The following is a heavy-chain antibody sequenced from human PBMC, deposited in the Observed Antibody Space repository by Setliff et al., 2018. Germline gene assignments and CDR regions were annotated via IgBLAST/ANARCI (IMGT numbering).Heavy chain of an antibody. D-gene: IGHD3-3*01. V-gene: IGHV4-39*07. CDR2: IYYSGST. CDR3: ARDKRQYNFWSGYYGSWGNYFDY. Sequence: SETLSLTCTVSGGSISSSSYYWGWIRQPPGKGLEWIGSIYYSGSTYYNPSLKSRVTISVDTSKNQFSLKLSSVTAADTAVYYCARDKRQYNFWSGYYGSWGNYFDYWGQGTQVTAPS. CDR1: GGSISSSSYY. J-gene: IGHJ4*02.